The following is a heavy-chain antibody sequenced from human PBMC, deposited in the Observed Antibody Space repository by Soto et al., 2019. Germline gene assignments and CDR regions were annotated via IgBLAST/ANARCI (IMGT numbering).Heavy chain of an antibody. V-gene: IGHV1-18*01. D-gene: IGHD6-19*01. J-gene: IGHJ4*02. Sequence: ASVKVSCKASGYTFTSYGISWVRQAPGQGLEWMGWISAYNGNTNYAQKLQGRVTMTTDTSTSTAYMELRSLRSDDTAVYYCARVSASSSGWIYYFDYWGQGALVTVSS. CDR2: ISAYNGNT. CDR1: GYTFTSYG. CDR3: ARVSASSSGWIYYFDY.